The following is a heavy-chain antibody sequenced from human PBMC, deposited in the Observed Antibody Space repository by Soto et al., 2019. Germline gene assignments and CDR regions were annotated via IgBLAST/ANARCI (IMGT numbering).Heavy chain of an antibody. CDR2: ISGSGGTT. CDR1: GFTFNSYA. J-gene: IGHJ4*02. CDR3: AKDRHYGSGPYSDSYLDY. V-gene: IGHV3-23*01. Sequence: EVQLLESGGGLVQPGGSLRLSCGGSGFTFNSYAMTWVRQAPGKGLEWVSAISGSGGTTYYANSVKGRCTISRDQSKDTLYLQMNSLRAEDTAIYYCAKDRHYGSGPYSDSYLDYWGQGTLVTVSS. D-gene: IGHD3-10*01.